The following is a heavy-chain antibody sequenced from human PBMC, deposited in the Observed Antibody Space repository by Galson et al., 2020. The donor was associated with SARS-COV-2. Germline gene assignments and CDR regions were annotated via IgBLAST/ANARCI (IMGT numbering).Heavy chain of an antibody. D-gene: IGHD3-22*01. Sequence: SGPTLVKPTQTLTLTCTFSGFSLSTSGVGVGWIRQPPGKALEWLALIYWNDDKRYSPSLKSRLTITKDTSKNQVVLTMTNMDPVDTATYYCAHSSEDYYDSSGKGDAFDIRGQGTMVTVSS. CDR2: IYWNDDK. CDR1: GFSLSTSGVG. CDR3: AHSSEDYYDSSGKGDAFDI. J-gene: IGHJ3*02. V-gene: IGHV2-5*01.